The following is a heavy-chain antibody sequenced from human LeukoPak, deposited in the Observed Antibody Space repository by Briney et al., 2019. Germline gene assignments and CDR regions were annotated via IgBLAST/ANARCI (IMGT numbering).Heavy chain of an antibody. CDR1: GFTFTTYS. Sequence: GRSLRLSCEASGFTFTTYSMTWVRQAPGKGLEWVSIISSGSSAIFSADALKGRFTISRDDAKNLLYLDTNSLRAEDTAVYYCARGHTAVTRHFDFWGQGTLVTVSS. CDR2: ISSGSSAI. J-gene: IGHJ4*02. D-gene: IGHD4-17*01. V-gene: IGHV3-21*01. CDR3: ARGHTAVTRHFDF.